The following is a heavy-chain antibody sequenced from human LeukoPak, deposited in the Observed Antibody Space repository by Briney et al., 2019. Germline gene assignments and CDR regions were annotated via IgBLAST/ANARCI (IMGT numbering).Heavy chain of an antibody. CDR3: ARDSVHIVVLTAQRVRDGATRLDY. Sequence: GGSLRLSCAASGFTFSSYAMHWVRQAPGKGLEWVAVISYDGSNKYYADSVKGRFTISRDNSKSTLYLQMNSLGAEDTAVYYCARDSVHIVVLTAQRVRDGATRLDYWGQGTLVTVSS. V-gene: IGHV3-30-3*01. D-gene: IGHD2-21*02. CDR1: GFTFSSYA. CDR2: ISYDGSNK. J-gene: IGHJ4*02.